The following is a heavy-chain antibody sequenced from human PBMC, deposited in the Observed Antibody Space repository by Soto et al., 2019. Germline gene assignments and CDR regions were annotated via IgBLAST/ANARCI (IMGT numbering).Heavy chain of an antibody. CDR2: IIPIFGTA. D-gene: IGHD6-13*01. CDR3: ARDGEQQLESYWFDP. Sequence: GASVKVSCKASGGTFSSYAISWVRQAPGQGLEWMGGIIPIFGTANYAQKFQGRVTITADESTSTAYMELSSLRSEDTAVYCCARDGEQQLESYWFDPWGQGTLVTVSS. CDR1: GGTFSSYA. J-gene: IGHJ5*02. V-gene: IGHV1-69*13.